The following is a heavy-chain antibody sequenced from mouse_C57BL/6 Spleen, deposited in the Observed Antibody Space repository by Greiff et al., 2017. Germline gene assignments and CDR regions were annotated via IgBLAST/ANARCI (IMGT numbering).Heavy chain of an antibody. CDR1: GFTFSSYA. J-gene: IGHJ4*01. V-gene: IGHV5-4*01. D-gene: IGHD2-1*01. CDR3: ARGGKKAMDY. Sequence: EVQVVESGGGLVKPGGSLKLSCAASGFTFSSYAMSWVRQTPEKRLEWVATISDGGSYTYYPDNVKGRFTISRDNAKNNLYLQMSHLKSEDTAMYYCARGGKKAMDYWGQGTSVTVSS. CDR2: ISDGGSYT.